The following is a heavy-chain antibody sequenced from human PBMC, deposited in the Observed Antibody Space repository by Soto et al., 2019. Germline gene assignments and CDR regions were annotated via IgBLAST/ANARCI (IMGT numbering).Heavy chain of an antibody. J-gene: IGHJ4*02. Sequence: GGSLRLSCAASGFTFSSYSMNWVRQAQGKGLEWVSYISSSSSTIYYADSVKGRFTISRDNAKNSLYLQMNSLRAEDTAVYYCARVGGRALTYDFWSGYWGQGTLVTVSS. CDR2: ISSSSSTI. CDR3: ARVGGRALTYDFWSGY. CDR1: GFTFSSYS. D-gene: IGHD3-3*01. V-gene: IGHV3-48*01.